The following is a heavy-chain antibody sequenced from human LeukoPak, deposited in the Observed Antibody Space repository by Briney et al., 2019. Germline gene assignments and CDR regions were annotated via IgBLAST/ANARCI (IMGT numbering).Heavy chain of an antibody. J-gene: IGHJ4*02. CDR1: GGSFSGYY. V-gene: IGHV4-59*01. D-gene: IGHD1-26*01. Sequence: SETLSLTCAVYGGSFSGYYWSWVRQPPGKGLEWIGYIYYSGSTNYNPSLKSRVTISVDTSKNQFSLKLSSVTAADTAVYYCARTSGSYGGLDYWGQGTLVTVSS. CDR3: ARTSGSYGGLDY. CDR2: IYYSGST.